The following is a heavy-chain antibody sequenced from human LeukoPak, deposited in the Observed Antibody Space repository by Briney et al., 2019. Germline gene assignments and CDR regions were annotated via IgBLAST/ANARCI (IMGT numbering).Heavy chain of an antibody. V-gene: IGHV1-69*05. Sequence: SVEVSCKASGGTFSTCAVSWVRQAPGQGFEWMGGIIPIFGKADYAQKFQDRVTITRNTSISTAYMELSSLRSEDTAVYYCARQMRYGRTYYFDYWGQGTLVTVSS. J-gene: IGHJ4*02. CDR1: GGTFSTCA. CDR3: ARQMRYGRTYYFDY. CDR2: IIPIFGKA. D-gene: IGHD1-1*01.